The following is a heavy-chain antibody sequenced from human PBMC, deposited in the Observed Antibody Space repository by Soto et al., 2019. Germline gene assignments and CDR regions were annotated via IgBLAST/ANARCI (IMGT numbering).Heavy chain of an antibody. CDR3: DLSLNGYNEHWGS. CDR2: ISAYNGNT. V-gene: IGHV1-18*01. CDR1: GYTFTSYG. Sequence: QVQLVQSGAEVKKPGASVKVSCKASGYTFTSYGISWVRQAPGQGLEWMGWISAYNGNTNYAQKLQGRVTMSTDTSTSTAYLELRSLRSDDTAVYYCDLSLNGYNEHWGSWCQGTLGTVSS. D-gene: IGHD3-16*02. J-gene: IGHJ5*02.